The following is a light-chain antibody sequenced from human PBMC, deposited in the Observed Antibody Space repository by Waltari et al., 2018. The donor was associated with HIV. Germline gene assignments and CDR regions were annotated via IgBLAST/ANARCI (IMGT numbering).Light chain of an antibody. Sequence: QSALTQPASVSGSPGQSITISCTVSNNAFGIYNLVSSYHQPPGKAPKLIIFEVIKRPSGVSNRFSGSKSGNTASLTISGVQAEDEADYYCCSYASGTTPWVFGGGTKLTVL. CDR3: CSYASGTTPWV. CDR2: EVI. J-gene: IGLJ3*02. V-gene: IGLV2-23*02. CDR1: NNAFGIYNL.